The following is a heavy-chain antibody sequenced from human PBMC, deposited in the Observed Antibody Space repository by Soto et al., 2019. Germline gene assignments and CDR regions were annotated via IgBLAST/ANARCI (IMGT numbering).Heavy chain of an antibody. CDR2: ISGHNGNT. D-gene: IGHD3-16*01. CDR1: GYSFTSYG. V-gene: IGHV1-18*04. J-gene: IGHJ4*02. Sequence: GASVKVSCKASGYSFTSYGISWVRQAPGQGPEWMGWISGHNGNTNHPQSLQGRVTMTTDTSRNTAYMELRRQRSDDTAVYYCATHRFNFYHDSFYFYFDYWGQGTLVTVSS. CDR3: ATHRFNFYHDSFYFYFDY.